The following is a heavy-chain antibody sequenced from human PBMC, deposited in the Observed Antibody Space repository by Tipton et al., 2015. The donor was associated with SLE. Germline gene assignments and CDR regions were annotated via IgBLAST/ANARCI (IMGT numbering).Heavy chain of an antibody. CDR1: GYSIRNGYY. V-gene: IGHV4-38-2*02. CDR3: ARQGYYDSSFDY. J-gene: IGHJ4*02. CDR2: IHHSGIT. Sequence: TLSLTCNVSGYSIRNGYYWGWIRQAPGKGLEWTGTIHHSGITYYNPSLKSRVTISVDTSKNQFSLKLRSVTAADTAVYYCARQGYYDSSFDYWGQGTLVTVSS. D-gene: IGHD3-16*01.